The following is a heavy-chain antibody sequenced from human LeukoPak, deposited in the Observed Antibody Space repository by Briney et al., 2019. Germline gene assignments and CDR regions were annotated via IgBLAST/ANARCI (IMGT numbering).Heavy chain of an antibody. D-gene: IGHD3-10*01. V-gene: IGHV4-4*02. J-gene: IGHJ3*02. CDR3: ARALYYYGSGSYSPDAFDI. CDR2: IYHSGST. CDR1: GGSISSSNW. Sequence: SGTLSLTCAVSGGSISSSNWWSWVRQPPGKGLEWIGEIYHSGSTNYNPSLKSRVTISVDKSKNQFSLKLSSVTVADTAVYYCARALYYYGSGSYSPDAFDIWGQGTMVTVSS.